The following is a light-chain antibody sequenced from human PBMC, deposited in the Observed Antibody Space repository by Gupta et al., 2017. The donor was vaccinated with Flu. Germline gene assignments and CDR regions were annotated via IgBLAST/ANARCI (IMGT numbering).Light chain of an antibody. V-gene: IGKV3-11*01. CDR1: QSVSSY. CDR3: QRRSNWPGT. Sequence: GERATLSCRASQSVSSYLAWYQQKPGQAPRLLIYEASNRATGIPARFSGSGSGTDFTLTISSLEPEDFAVYYCQRRSNWPGTFGQGTKVEIK. J-gene: IGKJ1*01. CDR2: EAS.